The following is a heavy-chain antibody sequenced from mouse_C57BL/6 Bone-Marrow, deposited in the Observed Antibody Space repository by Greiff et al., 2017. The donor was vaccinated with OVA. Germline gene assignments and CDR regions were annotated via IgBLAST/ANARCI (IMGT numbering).Heavy chain of an antibody. CDR2: IDPSDSYT. Sequence: VQLLQSGAELVMPGASVKLSCKASGYTFTSYWMHWVQQSPGQGLEWIGAIDPSDSYTNYNQKFKGKFTLTVDKSSSTAYMQLSSLTYEDSAVYYCARESANWDWYFDVWGTGTTVTVSS. CDR1: GYTFTSYW. V-gene: IGHV1-69*01. D-gene: IGHD4-1*01. J-gene: IGHJ1*03. CDR3: ARESANWDWYFDV.